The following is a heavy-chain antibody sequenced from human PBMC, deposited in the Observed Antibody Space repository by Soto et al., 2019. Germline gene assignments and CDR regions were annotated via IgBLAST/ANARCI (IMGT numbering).Heavy chain of an antibody. CDR3: AKDQGYGGSDHYF. J-gene: IGHJ4*02. CDR2: ISGSGGAT. V-gene: IGHV3-23*01. Sequence: PGGSLRLSCAASGFIFTNYAMSWVRQAPGKGLEWVSGISGSGGATYYADSAKGRFTISRDNSENTLYLQMNSLRVEDTAVYYCAKDQGYGGSDHYFWGQGIVVTVSS. CDR1: GFIFTNYA. D-gene: IGHD5-12*01.